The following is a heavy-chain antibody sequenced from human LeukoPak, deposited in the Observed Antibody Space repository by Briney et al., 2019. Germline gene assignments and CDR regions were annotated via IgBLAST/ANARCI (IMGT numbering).Heavy chain of an antibody. J-gene: IGHJ3*02. CDR1: GFSVSSNY. D-gene: IGHD3-10*01. Sequence: GGSLRLSCAASGFSVSSNYMSWVRQAPGKGLEWVSYISSSGSTIYYADSVKGRFTISRDNAKNSLFLQMNSLRAEDTAVYYCARSEITMVRGGAFDIWGQGTMVTVSS. CDR2: ISSSGSTI. CDR3: ARSEITMVRGGAFDI. V-gene: IGHV3-11*04.